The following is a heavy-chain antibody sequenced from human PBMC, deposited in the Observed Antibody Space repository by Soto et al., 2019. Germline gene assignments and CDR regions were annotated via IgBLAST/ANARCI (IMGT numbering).Heavy chain of an antibody. CDR1: GFTFASYW. CDR3: AKHEGYCSTTTCSNFDY. J-gene: IGHJ4*02. V-gene: IGHV5-51*01. D-gene: IGHD2-2*01. Sequence: GESLKISCKGSGFTFASYWIAWVRQMPGKGLEWMGIIYPGDSDSSYSPSFQGQVTISADKSINTAYLHWSSLKASDTAIYYCAKHEGYCSTTTCSNFDYWGQGTLVTVSS. CDR2: IYPGDSDS.